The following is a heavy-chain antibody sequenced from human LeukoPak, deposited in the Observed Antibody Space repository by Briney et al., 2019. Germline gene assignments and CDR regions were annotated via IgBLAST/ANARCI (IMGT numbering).Heavy chain of an antibody. D-gene: IGHD4/OR15-4a*01. V-gene: IGHV3-21*04. CDR2: ISSSSIYI. Sequence: GGSLRLSCVASGFTFSSYNMNWVRQAPGKGLEWVSSISSSSIYIYYADSVKGRFTISRDNAKSSLSLQMNSLRAEDTAVYYCARRAGAYSHPYDYWGQGTLVTVSS. J-gene: IGHJ4*02. CDR3: ARRAGAYSHPYDY. CDR1: GFTFSSYN.